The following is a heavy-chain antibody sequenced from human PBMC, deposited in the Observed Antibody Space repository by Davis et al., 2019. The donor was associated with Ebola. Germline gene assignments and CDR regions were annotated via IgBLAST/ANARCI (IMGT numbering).Heavy chain of an antibody. CDR2: IFYSGST. CDR1: GGSISSSSYY. J-gene: IGHJ5*01. V-gene: IGHV4-39*01. Sequence: MPSETLSLTCTVSGGSISSSSYYWGWFRQPPGKGLEWIGNIFYSGSTYYDPSLKSRVIISLDTSKNQVSLKLTSVTAADTAVYYCARRRGDSSSFDSWGQGTLVTVSS. D-gene: IGHD6-6*01. CDR3: ARRRGDSSSFDS.